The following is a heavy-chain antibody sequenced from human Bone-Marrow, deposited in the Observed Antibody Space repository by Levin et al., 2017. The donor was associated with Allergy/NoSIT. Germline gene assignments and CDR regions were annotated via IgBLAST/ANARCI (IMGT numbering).Heavy chain of an antibody. V-gene: IGHV3-13*01. CDR2: IGTAGDT. CDR3: ARYNYEYNALDI. J-gene: IGHJ3*02. D-gene: IGHD5-18*01. CDR1: GFTFRTHD. Sequence: SCAASGFTFRTHDMHWVRQGTGKGREWVATIGTAGDTYYPDSVRGRFTISRENAKNSLYLQMNGLSAGDTAVYYCARYNYEYNALDIWGQGTMVTVSS.